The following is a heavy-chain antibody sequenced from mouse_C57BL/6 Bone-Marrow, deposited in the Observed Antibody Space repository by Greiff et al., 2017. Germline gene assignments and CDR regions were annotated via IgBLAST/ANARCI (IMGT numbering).Heavy chain of an antibody. D-gene: IGHD2-4*01. J-gene: IGHJ3*01. CDR2: ISSGGSYT. CDR1: GFTFSSYG. Sequence: EVKLMESGGDLVKPGGSLKLSCAASGFTFSSYGMSWVRQTPDKRLEWVATISSGGSYTYYPDSVKGRFTISRDNAKNTLYLQMSSLKSEDTAMYYCARRDYDDEGFAYWGQGTLVTVSA. CDR3: ARRDYDDEGFAY. V-gene: IGHV5-6*02.